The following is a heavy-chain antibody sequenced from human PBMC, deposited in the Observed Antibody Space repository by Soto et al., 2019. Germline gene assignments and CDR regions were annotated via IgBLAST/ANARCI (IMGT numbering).Heavy chain of an antibody. CDR1: GDSIGNYY. CDR2: IYYTGST. CDR3: AREQGYSSGWYVFDP. J-gene: IGHJ5*02. D-gene: IGHD6-19*01. Sequence: SETLSLTCTVSGDSIGNYYWSWIRQPPGKGLEWIGYIYYTGSTNYNPSLKSRVTILVDTSKNQFSLKLNSVTAADTAVYYCAREQGYSSGWYVFDPWGQGALVTVSS. V-gene: IGHV4-59*01.